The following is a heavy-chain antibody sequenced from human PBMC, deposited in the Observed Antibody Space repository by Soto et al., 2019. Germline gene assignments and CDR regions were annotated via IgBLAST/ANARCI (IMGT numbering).Heavy chain of an antibody. CDR2: ISGSGGST. CDR3: AKVLGYCSGGSCYRPYYYYGMDV. J-gene: IGHJ6*02. CDR1: GFTFSSYA. Sequence: GGSLRLSCAASGFTFSSYAMSWVRQAPGKGLEWVSAISGSGGSTYYADSVKGRFTISRDNSKNTLYLQMNSLRAEDTAVYYCAKVLGYCSGGSCYRPYYYYGMDVWGQGTTVTVS. V-gene: IGHV3-23*01. D-gene: IGHD2-15*01.